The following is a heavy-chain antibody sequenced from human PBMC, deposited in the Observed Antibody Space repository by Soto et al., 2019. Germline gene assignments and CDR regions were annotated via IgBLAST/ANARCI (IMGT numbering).Heavy chain of an antibody. V-gene: IGHV1-69*01. CDR3: ATQQGEMATFDDAFDI. J-gene: IGHJ3*02. CDR1: GGTFSSYA. D-gene: IGHD5-12*01. Sequence: QVQLVRSGAEVKKPGSSVKVSCKASGGTFSSYAISWVRQAPGQGLEWMGGIIPIFGTANYAQKFQGRVTITADESTSTAYMELSSLRSEDTAVYYCATQQGEMATFDDAFDIWGQGTMVTVSS. CDR2: IIPIFGTA.